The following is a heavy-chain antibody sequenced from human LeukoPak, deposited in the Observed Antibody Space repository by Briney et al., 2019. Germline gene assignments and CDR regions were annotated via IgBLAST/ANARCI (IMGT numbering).Heavy chain of an antibody. Sequence: ASVKVSCKASGYTFTSYGISWVRQAPGQGLEWMGWISAYNGNTNYAQKLQGRVTMTTDTSTSTAYMELRSLRSDDTAVYYCARPPDPYYYDSSGYLPPDYWGQGTLVTVSS. CDR1: GYTFTSYG. CDR2: ISAYNGNT. CDR3: ARPPDPYYYDSSGYLPPDY. V-gene: IGHV1-18*01. J-gene: IGHJ4*02. D-gene: IGHD3-22*01.